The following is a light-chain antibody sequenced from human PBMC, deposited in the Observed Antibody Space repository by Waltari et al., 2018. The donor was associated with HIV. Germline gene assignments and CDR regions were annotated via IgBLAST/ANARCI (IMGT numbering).Light chain of an antibody. J-gene: IGLJ3*02. CDR3: QVWDNDSDNHWV. Sequence: YVLTQPRSMSVAPRPTARFTWGGNNLGRKSVHWYQQQPGQAPLLDLDDLVDRPAGFPDRFSGSSSGNTATLIISRVEAGDEADYYWQVWDNDSDNHWVFGRGTKLTVL. CDR2: DLV. V-gene: IGLV3-21*02. CDR1: NLGRKS.